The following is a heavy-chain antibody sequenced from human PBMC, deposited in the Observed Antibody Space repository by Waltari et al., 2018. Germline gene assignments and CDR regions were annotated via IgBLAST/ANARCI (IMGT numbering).Heavy chain of an antibody. V-gene: IGHV4-39*01. CDR3: ARQDSSGYPYYFDY. CDR2: IYYSGST. D-gene: IGHD3-22*01. J-gene: IGHJ4*02. Sequence: QLQLQESGPGLVKPSETLSLTCTVSGGSIRSSRYYWGWIRHTPGKGLEGIGSIYYSGSTYYNPSLKSRVTISVDTSKNQFSLKLSSVTAADTAVYYCARQDSSGYPYYFDYWGQGTLVTVSS. CDR1: GGSIRSSRYY.